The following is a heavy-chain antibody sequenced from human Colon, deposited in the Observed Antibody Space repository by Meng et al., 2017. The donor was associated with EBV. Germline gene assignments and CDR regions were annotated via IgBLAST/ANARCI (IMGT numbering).Heavy chain of an antibody. J-gene: IGHJ2*01. V-gene: IGHV4-34*02. CDR3: SRGVDSYKLGNL. Sequence: QVHLQHGGAGLLKPSETLSLTCVVYGGSLRDYYCSWIRQSPGRGLEWIGEIHPSGSIFYNPSLQSRVTISVDTSKNQFSLNLNSVTAADTAVYFCSRGVDSYKLGNLWGRGTLVTVSS. D-gene: IGHD7-27*01. CDR2: IHPSGSI. CDR1: GGSLRDYY.